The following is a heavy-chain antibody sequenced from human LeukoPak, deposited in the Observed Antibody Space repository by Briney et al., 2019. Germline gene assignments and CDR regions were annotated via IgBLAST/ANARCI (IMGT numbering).Heavy chain of an antibody. V-gene: IGHV4-4*07. D-gene: IGHD2-15*01. CDR2: IYTRGST. Sequence: PSETLSPTCSVSGVSIRSYYWSWIRQPAGKGLEWIGRIYTRGSTNYNPSLKSRVTMSVDTSKNQFSLKLSSVTAADTAVYYCARGRYCSADICSGGDAFDIWGQGTMVSVSS. CDR1: GVSIRSYY. CDR3: ARGRYCSADICSGGDAFDI. J-gene: IGHJ3*02.